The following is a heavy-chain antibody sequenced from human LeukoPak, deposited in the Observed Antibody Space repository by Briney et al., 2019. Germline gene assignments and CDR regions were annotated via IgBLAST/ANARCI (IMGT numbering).Heavy chain of an antibody. CDR2: INHSGST. D-gene: IGHD6-19*01. Sequence: SETLSLTCAVYGGSFSGYYWRWIRQPPGKGLEWIGEINHSGSTNYNPSLKSRVTISVDTSKNQFSLKLSSVTAADTAVYYCARGLTDAVAALPFDYWGQGTLVTVSS. CDR3: ARGLTDAVAALPFDY. CDR1: GGSFSGYY. J-gene: IGHJ4*02. V-gene: IGHV4-34*01.